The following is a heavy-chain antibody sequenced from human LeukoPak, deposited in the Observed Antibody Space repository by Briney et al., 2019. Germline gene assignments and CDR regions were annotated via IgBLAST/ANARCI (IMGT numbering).Heavy chain of an antibody. CDR2: FSVVDDNT. V-gene: IGHV3-23*01. CDR1: GFTFSTYA. Sequence: GGSLRLSCAASGFTFSTYAMSWVRQAPGKGLEWVPTFSVVDDNTYYADSVKGRFTISRDSSKNTMYLQMNSLRPEDTAVYYCAKESITMVRGVTCSYDYWGQGTLVTVSS. J-gene: IGHJ4*02. D-gene: IGHD3-10*01. CDR3: AKESITMVRGVTCSYDY.